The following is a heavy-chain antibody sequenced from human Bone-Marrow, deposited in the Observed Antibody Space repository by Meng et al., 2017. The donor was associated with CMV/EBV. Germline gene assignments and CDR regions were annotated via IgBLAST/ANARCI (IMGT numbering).Heavy chain of an antibody. CDR3: ARDPGYGRNRFDP. V-gene: IGHV3-11*01. Sequence: GESLKISCAASRFTFSDYYMIWIRQAPGKGLEWVSYISRSGSNIYYADSVKGRFTISRDNAKNSLYLQMNSLRAEDTAVYYCARDPGYGRNRFDPWGQGTPVTVSS. D-gene: IGHD5-12*01. CDR1: RFTFSDYY. J-gene: IGHJ5*02. CDR2: ISRSGSNI.